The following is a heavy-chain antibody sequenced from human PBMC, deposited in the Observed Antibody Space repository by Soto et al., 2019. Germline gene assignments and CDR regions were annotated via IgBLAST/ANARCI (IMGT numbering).Heavy chain of an antibody. CDR2: ISYDGTTK. V-gene: IGHV3-30*03. Sequence: QVQLVESGGGVVQPERSLRVSCAASGFTFNTYGLHWVRQAPGKGLEWVAVISYDGTTKYYADYEKGRFTISRDNSKNMLYLQMHSLRGDDTAVYYCARVGSSAEKRVGGMDVWCQGTTVTVSS. CDR3: ARVGSSAEKRVGGMDV. J-gene: IGHJ6*02. CDR1: GFTFNTYG. D-gene: IGHD2-2*01.